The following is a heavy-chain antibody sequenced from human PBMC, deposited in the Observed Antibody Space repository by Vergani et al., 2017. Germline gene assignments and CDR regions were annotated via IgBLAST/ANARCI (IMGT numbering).Heavy chain of an antibody. CDR1: GFTFSSYW. D-gene: IGHD6-13*01. V-gene: IGHV3-7*01. Sequence: EVQLVESGGGLVQPGGSLRLSCAASGFTFSSYWMSWVRQAPGKGLEWVANIKQDGSEKYYVDSVKGRFTISRDNAKNSLYLQMNSLRAEDTAVYYCARGGIAAXGKKGTYYYYYMDVWGKGTTVTVSS. CDR3: ARGGIAAXGKKGTYYYYYMDV. CDR2: IKQDGSEK. J-gene: IGHJ6*03.